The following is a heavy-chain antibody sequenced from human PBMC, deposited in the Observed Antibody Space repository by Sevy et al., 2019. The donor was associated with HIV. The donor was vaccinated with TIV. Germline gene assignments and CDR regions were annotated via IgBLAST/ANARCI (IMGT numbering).Heavy chain of an antibody. V-gene: IGHV4-59*08. CDR1: GGSINSDH. CDR2: VYYTGAT. CDR3: ASRNDFDI. J-gene: IGHJ3*02. Sequence: SETLSLTCTVSGGSINSDHWNWIRQPPGKGLEWIGYVYYTGATNYNPSLKNRVTISVDRTKNQFSLKLTSVTAADTAVYYCASRNDFDIWGQGTMFTVSS.